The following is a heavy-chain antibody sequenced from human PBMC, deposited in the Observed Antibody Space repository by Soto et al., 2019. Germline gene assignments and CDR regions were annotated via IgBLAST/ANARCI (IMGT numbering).Heavy chain of an antibody. CDR1: GGSINSYY. V-gene: IGHV4-4*07. D-gene: IGHD2-21*01. CDR3: ASLYRPSRVVGVNRHWYFDL. CDR2: IYTSGST. Sequence: SETLSLTCTVAGGSINSYYWSWIRQPAGKGLEWIGRIYTSGSTNYNPSLKSRVTMSVDTSKNQFFLKLSSVTAADTAVYYCASLYRPSRVVGVNRHWYFDLWGRGTLVTVSS. J-gene: IGHJ2*01.